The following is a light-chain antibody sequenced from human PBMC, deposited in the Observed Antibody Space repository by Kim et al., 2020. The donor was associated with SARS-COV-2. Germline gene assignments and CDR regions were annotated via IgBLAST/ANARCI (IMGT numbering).Light chain of an antibody. J-gene: IGKJ4*01. CDR2: GAS. CDR1: RSVSNNY. CDR3: QQYDKSVPVT. Sequence: SPGERATLSCRASRSVSNNYLAWYQQKPGQSPRLLISGASSRAIGIPEKFSGSGSGTDFTLTISRLEPEDFAVYYWQQYDKSVPVTFGGGTKVEI. V-gene: IGKV3-20*01.